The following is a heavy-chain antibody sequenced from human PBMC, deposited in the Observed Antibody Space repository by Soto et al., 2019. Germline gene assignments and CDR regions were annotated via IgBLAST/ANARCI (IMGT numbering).Heavy chain of an antibody. Sequence: QVQLQESGPGLVKPSQTLSLTCTVSGGSITSSGHYWSWIRQHPGEGLEWIGFTSNSGSTSYNPSLKSRVNISVDTSSNQFSLNLKSVTAADTAVYYCARGGGSTKVDYWGQGTLVTVSP. CDR2: TSNSGST. CDR3: ARGGGSTKVDY. V-gene: IGHV4-31*03. CDR1: GGSITSSGHY. J-gene: IGHJ4*02. D-gene: IGHD2-2*01.